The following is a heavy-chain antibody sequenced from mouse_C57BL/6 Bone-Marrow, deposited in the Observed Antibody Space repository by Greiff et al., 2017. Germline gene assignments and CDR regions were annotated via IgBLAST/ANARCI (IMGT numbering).Heavy chain of an antibody. V-gene: IGHV10-1*01. Sequence: EVQLQQSGGGLVQPKGSLKLSCAASGFSFNTYAMNWVRQAPGKGLEWVARIRSKSNNYATYYADSVKDRFTISRDDSESMLYLQMNNLKTEDTAMYYCVRGDSSGSAWCAYWGQGTLVTVSA. CDR2: IRSKSNNYAT. D-gene: IGHD3-2*02. CDR1: GFSFNTYA. J-gene: IGHJ3*01. CDR3: VRGDSSGSAWCAY.